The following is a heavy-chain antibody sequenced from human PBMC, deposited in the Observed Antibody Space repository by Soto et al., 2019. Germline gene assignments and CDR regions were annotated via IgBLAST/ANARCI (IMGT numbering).Heavy chain of an antibody. CDR3: AKDIQGRGATTGDDAFDI. Sequence: EVQLLESGGGLVQPGGSLRLSCVGSEFTFSNYAMNWVRQAPGEGPEWVSLISSSGGSTYYADSVKGRFSIARDNSKNTLYLQMNSLRVEDTAIYDCAKDIQGRGATTGDDAFDIWGQGTMVTVSS. V-gene: IGHV3-23*01. D-gene: IGHD1-1*01. CDR1: EFTFSNYA. J-gene: IGHJ3*02. CDR2: ISSSGGST.